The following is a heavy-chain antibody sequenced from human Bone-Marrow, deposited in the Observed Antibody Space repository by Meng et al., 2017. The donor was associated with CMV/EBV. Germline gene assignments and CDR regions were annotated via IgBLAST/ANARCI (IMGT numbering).Heavy chain of an antibody. Sequence: GESLKISCAASGFTFSSYWMHWVRQAPGKGLVWVSRINSDGSSTSYADSVKGRFTISRDNAKNTLYLQMNSLRAEDTAVYYCARAGGSGFLEWLSLDYWGQGTLVTVSS. J-gene: IGHJ4*02. CDR1: GFTFSSYW. CDR3: ARAGGSGFLEWLSLDY. CDR2: INSDGSST. D-gene: IGHD3-3*01. V-gene: IGHV3-74*01.